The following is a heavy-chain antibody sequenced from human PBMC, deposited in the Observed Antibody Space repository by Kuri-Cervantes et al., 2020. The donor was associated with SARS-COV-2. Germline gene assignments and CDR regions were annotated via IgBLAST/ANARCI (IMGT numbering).Heavy chain of an antibody. CDR2: IYSGGST. D-gene: IGHD6-13*01. CDR3: AKDRAAALK. Sequence: GESLKISCAASGFTFSNAWMSWVRQAPGKGLEWVSVIYSGGSTYYADSVKGRFTISRHNSKNTLYLQMNSLRAEDTAVYYCAKDRAAALKWGQGTLVTVSS. V-gene: IGHV3-53*04. CDR1: GFTFSNAW. J-gene: IGHJ4*02.